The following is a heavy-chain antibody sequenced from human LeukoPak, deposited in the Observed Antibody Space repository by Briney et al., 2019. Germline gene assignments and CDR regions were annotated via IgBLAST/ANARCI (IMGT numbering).Heavy chain of an antibody. V-gene: IGHV4-38-2*01. CDR3: ARRGYSYGYRGTFVDY. CDR1: GYSISSGDY. J-gene: IGHJ4*02. D-gene: IGHD5-18*01. CDR2: IYHSGST. Sequence: PSETLSLTCAVSGYSISSGDYWGWIRQPPGKGLEWIGSIYHSGSTYYNPSLKSRVTISVDTSKNQFSLKLSSVTAADTAVYYCARRGYSYGYRGTFVDYWGQGTLVTVSS.